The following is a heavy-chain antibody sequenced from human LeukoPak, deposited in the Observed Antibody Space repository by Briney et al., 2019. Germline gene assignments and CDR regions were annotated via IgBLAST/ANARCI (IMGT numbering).Heavy chain of an antibody. Sequence: SETLSLTCTVSGGSISSSRYYWGWVRQPPGKGLEWIGNIYSSGSTYYNPSLKSRVAISIDTSKTQFSLRLSSLTAADTAVYYCARQSSGWYIWFDPWGQGTLVTVSS. CDR2: IYSSGST. CDR1: GGSISSSRYY. J-gene: IGHJ5*02. V-gene: IGHV4-39*01. D-gene: IGHD6-19*01. CDR3: ARQSSGWYIWFDP.